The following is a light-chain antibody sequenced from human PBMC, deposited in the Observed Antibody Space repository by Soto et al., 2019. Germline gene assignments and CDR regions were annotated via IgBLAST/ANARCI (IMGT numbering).Light chain of an antibody. CDR2: GAS. J-gene: IGKJ1*01. CDR3: HQYARSPRT. Sequence: EIVLTQSPGTLSLSPGERATVSCRASQSVTSNFLAWYQQKPGQAPRLLIYGASSRATGIPDRFSGSGSGTDFTLTISRLEPEDFAVYYCHQYARSPRTFGQGTNVE. CDR1: QSVTSNF. V-gene: IGKV3-20*01.